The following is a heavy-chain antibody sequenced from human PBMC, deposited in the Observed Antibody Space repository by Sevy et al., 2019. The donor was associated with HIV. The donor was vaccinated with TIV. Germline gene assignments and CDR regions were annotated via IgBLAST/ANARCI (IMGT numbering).Heavy chain of an antibody. D-gene: IGHD1-7*01. CDR3: AKDQGRLLELDY. Sequence: GGSLRLSCAASGFTFSNYGMHWVRQAPGKGLEWVVVISYDGSIKYYADSVKGRFTISRDNSKNTLYLQMNSLRPEDTTMYFCAKDQGRLLELDYWGQGTLVSVSS. CDR2: ISYDGSIK. J-gene: IGHJ4*02. V-gene: IGHV3-30*18. CDR1: GFTFSNYG.